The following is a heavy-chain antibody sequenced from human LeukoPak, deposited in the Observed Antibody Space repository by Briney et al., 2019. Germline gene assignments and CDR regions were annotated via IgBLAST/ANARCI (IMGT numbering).Heavy chain of an antibody. CDR2: INSNGSST. V-gene: IGHV3-74*01. J-gene: IGHJ6*03. CDR1: GFTFSSYW. CDR3: ARMRGSSGWGYYYYYMDV. D-gene: IGHD6-19*01. Sequence: GGSLRLSCAASGFTFSSYWMHWVRQAPGKGLVWVSRINSNGSSTSYADSVKGRFTISRDNAKNTLYLQMNSLRAEDTAVYYCARMRGSSGWGYYYYYMDVWGKGTTVTISS.